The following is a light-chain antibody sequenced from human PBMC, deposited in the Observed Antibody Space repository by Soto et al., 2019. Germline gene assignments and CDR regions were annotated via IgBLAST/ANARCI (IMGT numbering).Light chain of an antibody. Sequence: QSALTQPASVSGSPGQSITISCTGTNSDVGSYNLVSWYQQHPGKAPKLMIYEGSERPSGVSNRFSGSKSGNTASLTISGLQAEYEADYYCCSYAGTYTVVFGGGTKLTVL. CDR3: CSYAGTYTVV. J-gene: IGLJ2*01. V-gene: IGLV2-23*01. CDR2: EGS. CDR1: NSDVGSYNL.